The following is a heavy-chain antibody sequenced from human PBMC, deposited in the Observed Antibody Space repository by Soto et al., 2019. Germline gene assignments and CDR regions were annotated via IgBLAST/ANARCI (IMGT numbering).Heavy chain of an antibody. CDR3: ARDGEGITGTTDYYYGMDV. V-gene: IGHV1-18*01. CDR2: ISAYNGNT. D-gene: IGHD1-7*01. J-gene: IGHJ6*02. Sequence: ASVKVSCKASGYTFTSYGISWVRQAPGQGLEWMGWISAYNGNTNYAQKLQGRVTMTTDTSTSTAYMELRSLRSDDTAVYYCARDGEGITGTTDYYYGMDVWGQGTTVTVSS. CDR1: GYTFTSYG.